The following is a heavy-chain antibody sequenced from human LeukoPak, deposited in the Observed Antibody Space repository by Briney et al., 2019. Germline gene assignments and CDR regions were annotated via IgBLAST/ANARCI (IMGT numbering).Heavy chain of an antibody. D-gene: IGHD3-22*01. CDR3: ARGLTDYYDSSGYYHDY. CDR1: GGSFSGYY. V-gene: IGHV4-34*01. Sequence: SETLSLICAVYGGSFSGYYWSWIRQPPGKGLEWIGEINHSGSTNYNPSLKSRVTISVDTSKNQFSLKLSSVTAADTAVYYCARGLTDYYDSSGYYHDYWGQGTLVTVSS. CDR2: INHSGST. J-gene: IGHJ4*02.